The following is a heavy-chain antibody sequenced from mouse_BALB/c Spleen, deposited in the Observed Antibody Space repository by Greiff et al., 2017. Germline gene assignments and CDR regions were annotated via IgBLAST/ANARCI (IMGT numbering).Heavy chain of an antibody. V-gene: IGHV1S81*02. CDR3: TRSYGNYAMDY. D-gene: IGHD2-1*01. CDR1: GYTFTSYY. J-gene: IGHJ4*01. Sequence: VQLQQPGAELVKPGASVKLSCKASGYTFTSYYMYWVKQRPGQGLEWIGGINPSNGGTNFNEKFKSKATLTVDKSSSTAYMQLSSLTSEDSAVYYCTRSYGNYAMDYWGQGTSVTVSS. CDR2: INPSNGGT.